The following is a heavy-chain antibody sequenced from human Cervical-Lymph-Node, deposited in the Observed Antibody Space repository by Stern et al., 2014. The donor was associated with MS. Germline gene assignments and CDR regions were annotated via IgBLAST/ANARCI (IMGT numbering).Heavy chain of an antibody. CDR3: ARDHWGIGDV. D-gene: IGHD3-16*01. Sequence: VQLVESGGGVVQPGRSLRLSCGASGFNFSAYGMHWVRQAPGMGLQWVSIIWFDGSKKYYADSVKGRLTISRDNSKNTLFLQMNSLRAEDTAVYYCARDHWGIGDVWGQGTTVTVSS. CDR1: GFNFSAYG. J-gene: IGHJ6*02. CDR2: IWFDGSKK. V-gene: IGHV3-33*01.